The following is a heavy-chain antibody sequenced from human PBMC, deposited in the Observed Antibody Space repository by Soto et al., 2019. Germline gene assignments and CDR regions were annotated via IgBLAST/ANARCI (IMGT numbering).Heavy chain of an antibody. CDR2: IFYSGGT. J-gene: IGHJ4*02. CDR3: ARVGSSGWSPDY. Sequence: QLQLQESGPGLVKPSETLSLTCSVSGGAISGHYWTWIRQPPGEGLEWMGYIFYSGGTNYNPSLKSRVTISVDTSNNQFSLKMSYVTAADTALYYCARVGSSGWSPDYWGRGTLVTVSS. D-gene: IGHD6-19*01. CDR1: GGAISGHY. V-gene: IGHV4-59*11.